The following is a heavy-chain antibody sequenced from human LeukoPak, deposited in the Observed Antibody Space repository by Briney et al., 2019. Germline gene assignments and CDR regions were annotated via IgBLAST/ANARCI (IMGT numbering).Heavy chain of an antibody. V-gene: IGHV5-51*01. Sequence: GESLKISRKASGYTFTNYWIGWVRQMPGKGLEWMGMIYPDDSDTKYSPSLQGQVTISVDESISTAYLQWSSLKASDTAIYYCARHEVGGDSSSGYEYYYYMDVWGKGTAVTVSS. CDR2: IYPDDSDT. D-gene: IGHD3-3*01. J-gene: IGHJ6*03. CDR1: GYTFTNYW. CDR3: ARHEVGGDSSSGYEYYYYMDV.